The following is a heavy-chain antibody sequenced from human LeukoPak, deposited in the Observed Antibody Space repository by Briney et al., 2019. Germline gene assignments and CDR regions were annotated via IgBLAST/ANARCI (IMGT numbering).Heavy chain of an antibody. D-gene: IGHD2-2*03. CDR1: GGSISNYY. J-gene: IGHJ4*02. CDR2: VYTTGST. Sequence: PSETLSLTCTVSGGSISNYYWSWIRQPAGKGLEWIGRVYTTGSTNYNPSLKNRVTMSVDTSKNQFSLKLSSVTAADTAVYYCARGWIDGLHYWGQGTLVTVSS. CDR3: ARGWIDGLHY. V-gene: IGHV4-4*07.